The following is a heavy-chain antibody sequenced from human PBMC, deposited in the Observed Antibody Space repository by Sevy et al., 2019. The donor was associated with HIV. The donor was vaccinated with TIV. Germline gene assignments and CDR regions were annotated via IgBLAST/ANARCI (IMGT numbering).Heavy chain of an antibody. CDR2: IYHSGST. CDR3: ARDPRSYFDS. Sequence: SETLSLTCTVSGGSVSAYYWDWIRQPAGKGLEWIGRIYHSGSTNYSPSLKSRLTMSIDTSKNQFSLNLGSVTAADTAVYYCARDPRSYFDSWGQGILVTVSS. J-gene: IGHJ4*02. CDR1: GGSVSAYY. V-gene: IGHV4-4*07.